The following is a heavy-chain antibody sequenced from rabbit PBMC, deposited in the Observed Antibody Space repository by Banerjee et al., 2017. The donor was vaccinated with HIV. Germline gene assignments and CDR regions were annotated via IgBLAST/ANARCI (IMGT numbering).Heavy chain of an antibody. D-gene: IGHD6-1*01. CDR1: GFSFSAKYV. J-gene: IGHJ4*01. V-gene: IGHV1S45*01. Sequence: EQLEESGGDLVKPEGSLTLTCTASGFSFSAKYVMCWVRQAPGKGLEWIACINTSSGTTDYATWAKGRFTISKTSSTTVTLQMTSLTAADTATYFCAREEYVGYGYANLWGPGTLVTVS. CDR3: AREEYVGYGYANL. CDR2: INTSSGTT.